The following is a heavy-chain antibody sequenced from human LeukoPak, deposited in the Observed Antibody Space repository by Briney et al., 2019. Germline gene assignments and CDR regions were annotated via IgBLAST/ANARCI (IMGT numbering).Heavy chain of an antibody. V-gene: IGHV1-69*04. Sequence: ASVKVSCKASGGTFSSYAISWVRQAPGQGLEWMGRIIPIFGIENYAQKFQGRVTITADKSTSTAYMELSSLRSEDTAVYYCAREDCSSTSCYTGWFDPWGQGTLVTVSS. D-gene: IGHD2-2*02. CDR2: IIPIFGIE. CDR3: AREDCSSTSCYTGWFDP. J-gene: IGHJ5*02. CDR1: GGTFSSYA.